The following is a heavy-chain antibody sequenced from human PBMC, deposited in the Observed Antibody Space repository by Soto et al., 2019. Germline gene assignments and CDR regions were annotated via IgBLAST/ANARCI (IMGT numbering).Heavy chain of an antibody. J-gene: IGHJ6*02. CDR2: IYPGDSYT. V-gene: IGHV5-51*01. CDR3: ARLGDSSGFRCVRSYYYYGMDA. CDR1: GYSFTSYW. Sequence: GGSLKISCKGSGYSFTSYWIGWVRQMPGKGLEWRGIIYPGDSYTRYSPSFQGQVTISADKSIRTAYLQWSSLKASDTAMYYCARLGDSSGFRCVRSYYYYGMDAWGQGTTVTVSS. D-gene: IGHD3-22*01.